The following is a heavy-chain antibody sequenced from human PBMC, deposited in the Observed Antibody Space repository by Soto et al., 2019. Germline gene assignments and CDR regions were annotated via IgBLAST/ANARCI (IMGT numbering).Heavy chain of an antibody. CDR1: GGSISSYY. V-gene: IGHV4-59*01. CDR2: IYYSGST. Sequence: QVQLQESGPGLVKPSETLSLTCTVSGGSISSYYWSWIRQPPGKGLEWIGYIYYSGSTNYNPSLKGRVTISVDTSKNQFSLKLSSVTAADTAVYYCARTNVPDAFDIWGQGTMVTVSS. CDR3: ARTNVPDAFDI. J-gene: IGHJ3*02.